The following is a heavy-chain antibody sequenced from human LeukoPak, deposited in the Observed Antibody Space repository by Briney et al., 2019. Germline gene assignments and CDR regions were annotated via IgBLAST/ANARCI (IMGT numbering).Heavy chain of an antibody. CDR2: INTNSGDT. CDR3: ARGGYGGNVIRDYMDV. CDR1: GYTFTGYY. D-gene: IGHD4-23*01. Sequence: GASVKVSCKASGYTFTGYYIHWVRQAPGQGLEWMGWINTNSGDTNYAQKFQGRVTMTRDTSISTAYMELSRLRSDDTAVYYCARGGYGGNVIRDYMDVWGKGTTVTVSS. J-gene: IGHJ6*03. V-gene: IGHV1-2*02.